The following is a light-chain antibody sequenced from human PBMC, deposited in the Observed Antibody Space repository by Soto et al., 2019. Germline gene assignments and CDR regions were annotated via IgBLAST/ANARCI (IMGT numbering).Light chain of an antibody. V-gene: IGLV1-44*01. CDR1: SSNIGRNA. CDR2: TND. J-gene: IGLJ3*02. CDR3: GTWDGSLNAGV. Sequence: QSVLTQPPSASGAPGQRVTISCSGSSSNIGRNAVNWYRQLPGTAPRLLIYTNDLRPSGVPDRFSASRSGTSASLAISGLQTGDEAEYYCGTWDGSLNAGVFGGGTQLTVL.